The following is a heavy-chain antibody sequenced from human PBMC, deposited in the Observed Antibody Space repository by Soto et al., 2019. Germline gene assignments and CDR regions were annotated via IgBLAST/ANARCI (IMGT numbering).Heavy chain of an antibody. CDR1: GGSFSGYY. V-gene: IGHV4-34*01. J-gene: IGHJ6*04. D-gene: IGHD2-15*01. Sequence: SETLSLTCAVYGGSFSGYYWSWIRQPPGKGLEWIGEINHSGSTNYNPSLKSRVTISVDTSKNQFSLKLGSVTAADTAVYYCARVAVLRRGDGCYGCLLDVWGKGTTVTVSS. CDR2: INHSGST. CDR3: ARVAVLRRGDGCYGCLLDV.